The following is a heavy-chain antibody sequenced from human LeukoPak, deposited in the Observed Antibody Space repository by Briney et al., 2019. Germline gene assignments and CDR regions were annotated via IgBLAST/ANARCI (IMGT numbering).Heavy chain of an antibody. J-gene: IGHJ4*02. CDR2: IKQDGSEK. CDR3: ARGYSRFDY. V-gene: IGHV3-7*04. D-gene: IGHD4-11*01. Sequence: PGGSLRLSCAASGFTFSNYWMSWVRQAPGKGLEWVANIKQDGSEKYYVASVKGRFTISRDNAKNSLYVQMNSLRAEDTAGYYCARGYSRFDYWGQGTLVTGSS. CDR1: GFTFSNYW.